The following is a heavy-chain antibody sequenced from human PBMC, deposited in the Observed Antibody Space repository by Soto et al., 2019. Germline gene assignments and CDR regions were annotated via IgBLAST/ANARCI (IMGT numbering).Heavy chain of an antibody. CDR3: ARDIRSYYYDSSGYYFDY. CDR1: GGSISSSNW. Sequence: SETLSLTCAVSGGSISSSNWWSWVRKTPGKGLERNGEIYHSESTKYNPDLKRRVNIKVDKSKNQFTMTMSYETTTDTAVYYCARDIRSYYYDSSGYYFDYWGQG. D-gene: IGHD3-22*01. J-gene: IGHJ4*02. V-gene: IGHV4-4*02. CDR2: IYHSEST.